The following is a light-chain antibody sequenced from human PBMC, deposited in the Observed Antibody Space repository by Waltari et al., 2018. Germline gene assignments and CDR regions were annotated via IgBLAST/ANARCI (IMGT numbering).Light chain of an antibody. V-gene: IGLV2-23*01. J-gene: IGLJ1*01. CDR2: EGT. CDR1: SNDLGTYNL. CDR3: CSYAGSTTFLYV. Sequence: QSALTQPASVSGSPGQSITISCTGSSNDLGTYNLVSWYQQHPGKAPKPMIYEGTERPSGVSNRFSGSKSGNTASLTISGLQAEDEADYYCCSYAGSTTFLYVFGTGTKVTVL.